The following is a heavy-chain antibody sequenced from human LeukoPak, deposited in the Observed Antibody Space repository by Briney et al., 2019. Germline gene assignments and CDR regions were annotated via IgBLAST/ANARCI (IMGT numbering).Heavy chain of an antibody. Sequence: PAGSLSLSCVASGFTFSNFWMRWVRPVPGKGLVWVLRIKSDGSDIRYEVSVKGRYTISRVNAKDTLYLQMDSLRAEDTAIYYCVCVANNGYYYRFDYWGQGTLVTVSS. CDR1: GFTFSNFW. CDR3: VCVANNGYYYRFDY. D-gene: IGHD3-22*01. CDR2: IKSDGSDI. V-gene: IGHV3-74*01. J-gene: IGHJ4*02.